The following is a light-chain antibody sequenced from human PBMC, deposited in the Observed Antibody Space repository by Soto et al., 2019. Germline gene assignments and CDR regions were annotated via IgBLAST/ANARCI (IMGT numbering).Light chain of an antibody. J-gene: IGKJ2*01. V-gene: IGKV1-39*01. CDR1: QSIARF. CDR2: ASS. CDR3: QQSYSTPYT. Sequence: DIQMTQSPSSLSASVGDRVTISCRASQSIARFLNWYQQKPGKATKLLIYASSTLQGGVPSSFSGSGSGTDFTLTISSLQPDDVATYFCQQSYSTPYTFGQGTKLDIK.